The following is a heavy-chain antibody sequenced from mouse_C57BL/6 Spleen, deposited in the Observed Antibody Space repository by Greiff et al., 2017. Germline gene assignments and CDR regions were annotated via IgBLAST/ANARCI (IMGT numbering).Heavy chain of an antibody. Sequence: VKLQESGPGLVQPSQSLSITCTVSGFSLTSYGVHWVRQSPGKGLEWLGVIWSGGSTDYNAAFISRLSISKDNSKSQVFFKMNSLQADDTAIYYCARKGLYGNYEDYDMDDWGQGTSVTVSS. CDR1: GFSLTSYG. CDR3: ARKGLYGNYEDYDMDD. D-gene: IGHD2-1*01. V-gene: IGHV2-2*01. CDR2: IWSGGST. J-gene: IGHJ4*01.